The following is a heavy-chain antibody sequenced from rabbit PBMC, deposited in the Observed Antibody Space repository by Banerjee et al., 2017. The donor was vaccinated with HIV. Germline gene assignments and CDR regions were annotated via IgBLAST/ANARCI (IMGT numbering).Heavy chain of an antibody. J-gene: IGHJ6*01. CDR1: GFDFSSNYW. CDR2: IYPGDGNT. Sequence: QEQLEESGGDLVKPEGSLTLTCTASGFDFSSNYWTCWVRQAPGKGLEWIACIYPGDGNTYYASWAKGLFTISKTSSTTVTLQMTSLTAADTATYFCARWREYIYDGDNSGYYSLDFWGPGTLVTVS. V-gene: IGHV1S45*01. D-gene: IGHD1-1*01. CDR3: ARWREYIYDGDNSGYYSLDF.